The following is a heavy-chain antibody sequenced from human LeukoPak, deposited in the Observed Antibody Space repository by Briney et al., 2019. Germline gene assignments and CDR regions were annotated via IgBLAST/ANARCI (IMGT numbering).Heavy chain of an antibody. CDR3: ARHRLGGFDY. D-gene: IGHD3-16*01. CDR2: IYPGDSDT. Sequence: GEPLQIPCKGSGYSFTSYWIGWVRQLPGKGLEWMGIIYPGDSDTRYSPSFQGQVTISADKSISTAYLQWRSLKASDTAMYYCARHRLGGFDYWGQGTLVTVSS. J-gene: IGHJ4*02. V-gene: IGHV5-51*01. CDR1: GYSFTSYW.